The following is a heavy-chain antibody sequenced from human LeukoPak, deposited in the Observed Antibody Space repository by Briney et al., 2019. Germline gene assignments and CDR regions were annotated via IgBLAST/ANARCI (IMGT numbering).Heavy chain of an antibody. D-gene: IGHD6-19*01. CDR1: GFTFSNYS. V-gene: IGHV3-48*04. CDR3: AKDRTYSSGWYGATFDL. Sequence: GGALRLSCAASGFTFSNYSMNCVRQAPGKGLEWVSYISSSSSTIYYADSVKGRFTISRDNAKNSLYLQMNSLRAEDTALYYCAKDRTYSSGWYGATFDLWGRGTLATVSS. J-gene: IGHJ2*01. CDR2: ISSSSSTI.